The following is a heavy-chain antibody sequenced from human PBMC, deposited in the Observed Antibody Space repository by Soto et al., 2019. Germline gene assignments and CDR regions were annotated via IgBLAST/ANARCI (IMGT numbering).Heavy chain of an antibody. CDR3: ARGGGWVGEASFDS. V-gene: IGHV1-3*01. J-gene: IGHJ4*02. D-gene: IGHD3-10*01. CDR1: GYTFTSYT. Sequence: QVQLEQSGAEVKKPGASVKISCKTSGYTFTSYTLHWVRQAPGQGLEWMGWINAGNGREKYSQRFQDRVSPPPDKPATPAYMELRILTSEDTAVYYCARGGGWVGEASFDSWGQGTQVIVSS. CDR2: INAGNGRE.